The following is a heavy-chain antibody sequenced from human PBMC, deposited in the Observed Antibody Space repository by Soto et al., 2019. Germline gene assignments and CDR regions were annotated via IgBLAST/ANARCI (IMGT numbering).Heavy chain of an antibody. CDR2: IGGSGRDP. V-gene: IGHV3-23*01. Sequence: EVRLLESGGALVHPGGSLRLSCAASGFIFNTYAMTWVRQAPGKGLEWVTAIGGSGRDPYYADSVKGRFTISRDNSKNTLYLRMSSLRAEDTAVYYCTRDWSADYWGQGTLVTVSS. J-gene: IGHJ4*02. CDR1: GFIFNTYA. CDR3: TRDWSADY. D-gene: IGHD3-3*01.